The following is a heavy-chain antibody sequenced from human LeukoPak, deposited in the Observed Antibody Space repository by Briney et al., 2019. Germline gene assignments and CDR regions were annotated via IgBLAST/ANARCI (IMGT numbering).Heavy chain of an antibody. Sequence: PGGSLRLSCAASGFTVSSNYMSWVRQVPGRGLERVSGVGGDEKTHYADFVRGRFTISRDNARNTVFLQMNSLTVEDAAVYYCAKDLSWWVTADYWGQGVLVIVSS. J-gene: IGHJ4*02. CDR2: VGGDEKT. V-gene: IGHV3-53*01. D-gene: IGHD2-21*02. CDR1: GFTVSSNY. CDR3: AKDLSWWVTADY.